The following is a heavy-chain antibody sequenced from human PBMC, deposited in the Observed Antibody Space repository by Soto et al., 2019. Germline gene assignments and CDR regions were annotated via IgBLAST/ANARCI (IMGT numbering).Heavy chain of an antibody. Sequence: ITLNESGPTVVKPAETLTLTCTFSGFSLTTSGVGEGWIRQSPGKAPEWLALIYWDDDKRYSASLKSRLTITKDTSKNQVVLTMASVDPADTATYYCAHRILRTVFGLVTTTAIYFDFWGQGTPVVVSS. CDR1: GFSLTTSGVG. J-gene: IGHJ4*02. D-gene: IGHD3-3*01. CDR3: AHRILRTVFGLVTTTAIYFDF. CDR2: IYWDDDK. V-gene: IGHV2-5*02.